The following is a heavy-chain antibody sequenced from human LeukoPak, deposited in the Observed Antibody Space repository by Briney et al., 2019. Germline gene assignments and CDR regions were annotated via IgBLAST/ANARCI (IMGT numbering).Heavy chain of an antibody. CDR3: ARDGLVAVAGTLWY. CDR2: ISAYNGNT. J-gene: IGHJ4*02. V-gene: IGHV1-18*04. CDR1: GYTFTSYG. Sequence: ASVKVSCKASGYTFTSYGINWVRQAPGQGLEWMGWISAYNGNTNYAQKLQGRVTMTTDTSTSTAYMELRSLRSDDTAVYYCARDGLVAVAGTLWYWGQGTLVTVSS. D-gene: IGHD6-19*01.